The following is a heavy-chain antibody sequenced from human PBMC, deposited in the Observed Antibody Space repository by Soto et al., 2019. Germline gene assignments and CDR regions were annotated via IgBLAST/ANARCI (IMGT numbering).Heavy chain of an antibody. CDR1: GYTFADYY. CDR2: INANSGGT. V-gene: IGHV1-2*02. J-gene: IGHJ4*02. CDR3: ASGASSNWPDF. D-gene: IGHD6-13*01. Sequence: ASVKVSCKASGYTFADYYMHWVRQAPGQGLEWMGWINANSGGTNYPQKFQGRVTLTRDTSISTVYMELSSLRSDDTAVYYCASGASSNWPDFWGRGTLVTVSS.